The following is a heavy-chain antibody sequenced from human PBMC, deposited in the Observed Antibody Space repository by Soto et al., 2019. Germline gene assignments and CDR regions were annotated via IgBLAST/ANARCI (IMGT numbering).Heavy chain of an antibody. J-gene: IGHJ5*02. Sequence: SETLCLTCTVSGGSISSYYGSWIRQPPGKGLEWIGYIYYSGSTNYNPSLKSRVTISVDTSKNQFSLKLSSVTAADTAVYYCARSLYSYGFNWFDPWGQGTLVTVSS. CDR2: IYYSGST. V-gene: IGHV4-59*01. CDR1: GGSISSYY. CDR3: ARSLYSYGFNWFDP. D-gene: IGHD5-18*01.